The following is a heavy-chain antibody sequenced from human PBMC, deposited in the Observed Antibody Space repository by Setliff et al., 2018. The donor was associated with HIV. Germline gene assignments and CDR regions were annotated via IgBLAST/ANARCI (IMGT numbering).Heavy chain of an antibody. Sequence: LSLTCTVSGDSVSNGRYYWSWIRQPAGKGLEWIGHIYTSGSTDYNPSLKSRVTISVDTSKNQFSLKMSSVTAADTAVYYCARPYSNSSYYYYHMDVWGKGTAVTVSS. CDR1: GDSVSNGRYY. J-gene: IGHJ6*03. CDR2: IYTSGST. V-gene: IGHV4-61*09. CDR3: ARPYSNSSYYYYHMDV. D-gene: IGHD6-6*01.